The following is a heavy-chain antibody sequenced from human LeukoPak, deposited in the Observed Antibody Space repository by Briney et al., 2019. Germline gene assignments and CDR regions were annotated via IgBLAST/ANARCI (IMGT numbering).Heavy chain of an antibody. J-gene: IGHJ4*02. CDR2: VYPGYSDT. CDR1: GYSHTNYW. V-gene: IGHV5-51*01. CDR3: ARQRSGNSHSTLDS. Sequence: ESLKLSCKGSGYSHTNYWVAWVRQMPGKGLGWMGIVYPGYSDTRYSPSFQGHVTISADRSISTAYLQWSSLKSSATAMYYCARQRSGNSHSTLDSWGQGTLVTVSS. D-gene: IGHD4-23*01.